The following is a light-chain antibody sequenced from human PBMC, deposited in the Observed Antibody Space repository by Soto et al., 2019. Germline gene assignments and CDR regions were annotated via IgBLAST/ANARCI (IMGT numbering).Light chain of an antibody. Sequence: DIQMSQXPLTXSXXVXXXXXXXXRASQSISSWLAWHQQKPGKAPKLLIYDASSLESGVPSRFSGSGSGTEFTLTISSLQPDDFATYYCQQYNSYRTFGQGT. J-gene: IGKJ1*01. CDR2: DAS. CDR1: QSISSW. CDR3: QQYNSYRT. V-gene: IGKV1-5*01.